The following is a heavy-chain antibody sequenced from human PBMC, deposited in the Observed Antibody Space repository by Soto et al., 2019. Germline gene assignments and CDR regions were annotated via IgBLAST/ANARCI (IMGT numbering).Heavy chain of an antibody. V-gene: IGHV1-69*13. D-gene: IGHD4-17*01. CDR3: ERDNYGDYVNYYYYGMDV. J-gene: IGHJ6*02. Sequence: VKCSCTTSGFTFGGYPISWVRQAPGQGLEWMRGIIPIFKTTNYAQKYQGRITITTAESTSTTYMELSRLRSEDTAVYYFERDNYGDYVNYYYYGMDVWGQGTTVTVSS. CDR1: GFTFGGYP. CDR2: IIPIFKTT.